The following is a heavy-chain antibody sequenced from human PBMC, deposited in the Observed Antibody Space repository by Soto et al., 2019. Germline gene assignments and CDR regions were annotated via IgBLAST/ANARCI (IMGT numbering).Heavy chain of an antibody. CDR2: IKQDGSQT. Sequence: HPGGSLRLSCAASGFTFSSYWMSWVRQPPGKGLEWVANIKQDGSQTNYVDSVKGRFTISRDNAKNSLYLQMNSLRVDDTAVYYCARFSRSGECHWGQGTLVTVSS. V-gene: IGHV3-7*01. D-gene: IGHD3-10*01. CDR3: ARFSRSGECH. CDR1: GFTFSSYW. J-gene: IGHJ4*02.